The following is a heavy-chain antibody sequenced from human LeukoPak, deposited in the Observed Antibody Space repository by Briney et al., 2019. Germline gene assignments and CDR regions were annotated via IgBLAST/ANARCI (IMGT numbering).Heavy chain of an antibody. CDR1: GGSISSYY. V-gene: IGHV4-59*01. J-gene: IGHJ4*02. Sequence: PSETLSLTCTVSGGSISSYYWSWIRQPPGKGLEWIGYIYCSGSTNYNPSLKSRVTISVDTSKNQFSLKLSSVTAADTAVYYCARGNSYGSYYFDYWGQGTLVTVSS. CDR3: ARGNSYGSYYFDY. D-gene: IGHD5-18*01. CDR2: IYCSGST.